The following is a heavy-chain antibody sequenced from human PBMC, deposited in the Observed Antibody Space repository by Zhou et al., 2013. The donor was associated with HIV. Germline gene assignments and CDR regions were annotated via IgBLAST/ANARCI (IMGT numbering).Heavy chain of an antibody. D-gene: IGHD4-17*01. V-gene: IGHV1-69*04. CDR1: GGTFSSYA. Sequence: QVQLVQSGAEVKKPGSSVKVSCKASGGTFSSYAISWVRQAPGQGLEWMGRIIPILGIANYAQKFQGRVTITADKSTSTAYMELSSLRSEDTAVYYCARDGETTVINYYYYYMDVWGKGTTVTVSS. CDR3: ARDGETTVINYYYYYMDV. J-gene: IGHJ6*03. CDR2: IIPILGIA.